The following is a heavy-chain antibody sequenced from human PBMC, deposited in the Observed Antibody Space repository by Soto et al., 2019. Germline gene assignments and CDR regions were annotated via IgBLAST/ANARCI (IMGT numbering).Heavy chain of an antibody. Sequence: QLQLQESGPGLVKPSETLSLTCTVSGGSISSSSYYWGWIRQPPGKGLEWIGSIYYSGSTYYNPSLKSRVTISVDTSKNQFSLKLSSVTAADTAVYYCARHNGIDPHMVRGVPYYFDYWGQGTLVTVSS. V-gene: IGHV4-39*01. CDR3: ARHNGIDPHMVRGVPYYFDY. D-gene: IGHD3-10*01. J-gene: IGHJ4*02. CDR2: IYYSGST. CDR1: GGSISSSSYY.